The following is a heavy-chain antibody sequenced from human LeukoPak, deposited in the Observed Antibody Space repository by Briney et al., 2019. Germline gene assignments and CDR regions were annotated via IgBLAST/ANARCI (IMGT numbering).Heavy chain of an antibody. D-gene: IGHD2-2*01. CDR2: IYYSGST. CDR1: GGSISSSSYY. Sequence: SETLSLTCTVSGGSISSSSYYWGWIRQPPGKGLERIGNIYYSGSTYYNPSLKSRVTISVDTSKNQFSLKLSSVTAADTAVYYCARHGTYCSSTSCYSDAFDIWGQGTMVTVSS. CDR3: ARHGTYCSSTSCYSDAFDI. J-gene: IGHJ3*02. V-gene: IGHV4-39*01.